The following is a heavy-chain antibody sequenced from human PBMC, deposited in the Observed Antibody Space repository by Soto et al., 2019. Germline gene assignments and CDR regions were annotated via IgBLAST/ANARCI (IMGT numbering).Heavy chain of an antibody. CDR1: GGSISSGGYY. J-gene: IGHJ4*02. D-gene: IGHD2-15*01. CDR3: AARYCSGGSCYSDDY. Sequence: LSLTCAVSGGSISSGGYYWSWIRQQPGKGLEWIGYIYYSGSTYYNPSLKSRVTISVDTSKNQFSLKLSSVTAADTAVYYCAARYCSGGSCYSDDYWGQGTLVTVSS. CDR2: IYYSGST. V-gene: IGHV4-31*11.